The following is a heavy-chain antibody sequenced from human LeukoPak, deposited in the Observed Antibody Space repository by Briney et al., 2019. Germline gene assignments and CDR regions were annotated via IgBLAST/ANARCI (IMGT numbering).Heavy chain of an antibody. CDR3: AKDSGTYWVDYYYMDV. Sequence: GGSLRLSCAASGFTFSSYGMHWVRQAPGKGLEWVAYIRYDESNKYYADSVKGRFTISRDNSKNTVYLQMNSLRGEDTAVYYCAKDSGTYWVDYYYMDVWGKGTTVTVSS. J-gene: IGHJ6*03. CDR1: GFTFSSYG. D-gene: IGHD1-26*01. V-gene: IGHV3-30*02. CDR2: IRYDESNK.